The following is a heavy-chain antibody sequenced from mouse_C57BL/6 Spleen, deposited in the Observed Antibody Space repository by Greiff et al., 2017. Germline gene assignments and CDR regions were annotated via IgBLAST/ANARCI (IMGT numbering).Heavy chain of an antibody. V-gene: IGHV14-3*01. D-gene: IGHD1-1*01. J-gene: IGHJ1*03. CDR3: ARGDYSSSNWYFGV. CDR2: IDPANGNT. CDR1: GFNFKNTY. Sequence: EVQLQQSVAELVRPGASVKLSCTASGFNFKNTYMHWVKQRPEQGLEWIGRIDPANGNTKYAQKFQGKATITADTSSNTAYLQLSSLTSEDTAIYYCARGDYSSSNWYFGVRGTGTTLTAAS.